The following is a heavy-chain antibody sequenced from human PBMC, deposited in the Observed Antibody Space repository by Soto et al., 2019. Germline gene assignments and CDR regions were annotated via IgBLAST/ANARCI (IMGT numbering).Heavy chain of an antibody. Sequence: PGPSVKVSCKASGGTFSNYAISWVRQAPGQGLEWMGGIIPIFGTANYAQKFQGRVTITADESTSTAYMELNSLRSEDTAVYYCARVSGCSAGSCYYWWFDPWGQGTLVTVSS. J-gene: IGHJ5*02. CDR1: GGTFSNYA. CDR3: ARVSGCSAGSCYYWWFDP. D-gene: IGHD2-15*01. V-gene: IGHV1-69*13. CDR2: IIPIFGTA.